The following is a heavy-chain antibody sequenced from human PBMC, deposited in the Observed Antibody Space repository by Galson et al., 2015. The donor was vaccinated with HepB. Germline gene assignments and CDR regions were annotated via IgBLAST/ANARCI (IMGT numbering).Heavy chain of an antibody. CDR2: IYKNGDT. J-gene: IGHJ4*02. CDR3: ARDQTWSGGYSDCFFDY. Sequence: KGLEWIGRIYKNGDTNYNPSLKSRVTMSVDTSNNQFSLKLTSVTAADTAVYYCARDQTWSGGYSDCFFDYWGQGTLVTVSS. D-gene: IGHD1-26*01. V-gene: IGHV4-4*07.